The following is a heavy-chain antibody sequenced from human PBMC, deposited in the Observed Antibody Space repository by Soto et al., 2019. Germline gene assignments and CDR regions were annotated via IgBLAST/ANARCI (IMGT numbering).Heavy chain of an antibody. J-gene: IGHJ4*02. CDR3: AKREGNTYGLFH. CDR1: GGSISSSSYY. V-gene: IGHV4-39*01. D-gene: IGHD5-18*01. Sequence: PSETLSLTCTVSGGSISSSSYYWGWIRQPPGKGLEWIGSIYYSGSTYYNPSLKSRVTISVDTSKNQFSLKLSSVTAADTAVYYCAKREGNTYGLFHWGQGTLVTVSS. CDR2: IYYSGST.